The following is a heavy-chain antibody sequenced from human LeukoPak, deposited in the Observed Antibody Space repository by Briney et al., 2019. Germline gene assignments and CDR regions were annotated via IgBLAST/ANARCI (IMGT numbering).Heavy chain of an antibody. CDR3: ARSGSGSYYNGY. CDR1: GFTFSDFH. CDR2: ISSSSSYI. Sequence: GGSLRLSCAASGFTFSDFHMCWIRQAPGKGLEWVSSISSSSSYIYYADSVKGRFTISRDNAKNSLYLQMNSLRAEDTAVYYCARSGSGSYYNGYWGQGTLVTVSS. D-gene: IGHD3-10*01. J-gene: IGHJ4*02. V-gene: IGHV3-11*06.